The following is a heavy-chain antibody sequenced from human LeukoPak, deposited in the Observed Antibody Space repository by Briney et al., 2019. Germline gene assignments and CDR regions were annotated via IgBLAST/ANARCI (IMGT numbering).Heavy chain of an antibody. CDR3: ARGSARTDYFDY. CDR1: GGSISSYY. CDR2: IYYSGST. D-gene: IGHD6-6*01. J-gene: IGHJ4*02. V-gene: IGHV4-59*01. Sequence: SETLSLTCTVSGGSISSYYWSWIRQPPGKGLEWIGYIYYSGSTNYNPSLKSRVTISVDTSKNQFSLKLSSVTAADTAVYYCARGSARTDYFDYWRQGTLVTVSS.